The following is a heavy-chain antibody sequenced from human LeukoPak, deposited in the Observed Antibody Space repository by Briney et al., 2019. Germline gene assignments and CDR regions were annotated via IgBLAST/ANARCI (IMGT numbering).Heavy chain of an antibody. V-gene: IGHV1-18*01. Sequence: ASVKVSCKASGYTFTSYGISWVRQAPGQGLEWMGWISAYNGNTNYAQKLQGRVTITADKSTSTAYMELSSLRPEDTAVYYCASGSGSYYNYYMDVWGKGTTITVSS. D-gene: IGHD3-10*01. CDR2: ISAYNGNT. CDR3: ASGSGSYYNYYMDV. J-gene: IGHJ6*03. CDR1: GYTFTSYG.